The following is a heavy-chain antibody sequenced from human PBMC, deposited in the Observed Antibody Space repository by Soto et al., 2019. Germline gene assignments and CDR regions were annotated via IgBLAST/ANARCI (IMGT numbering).Heavy chain of an antibody. CDR3: ARDPMNYYYYYGMDV. Sequence: VGSLRLSGAASGFTFSSYGMHWVRQAPGKGLEWVAVIWYDGSNKYYADSVKGRFTISRDNCKNTLYLQMNSLRAEDTAVYYCARDPMNYYYYYGMDVWGQGTTVTVSS. J-gene: IGHJ6*02. CDR2: IWYDGSNK. V-gene: IGHV3-33*01. CDR1: GFTFSSYG.